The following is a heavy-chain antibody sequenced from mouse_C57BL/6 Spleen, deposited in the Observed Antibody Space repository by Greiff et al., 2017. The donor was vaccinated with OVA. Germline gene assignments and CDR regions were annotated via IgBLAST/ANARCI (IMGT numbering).Heavy chain of an antibody. CDR3: ARDQDYGRDFDY. CDR2: ISDGGSYT. V-gene: IGHV5-4*01. Sequence: EVKVVESGGGLVKPGGSLKLSCAASGFTFSSYAMSWVRQTPEKRLEWVATISDGGSYTYYPDNVKGRFTISRDNAKNNLYLQMSHLKSEDTAMYYCARDQDYGRDFDYWGQGTTLTVSS. J-gene: IGHJ2*01. CDR1: GFTFSSYA. D-gene: IGHD1-1*01.